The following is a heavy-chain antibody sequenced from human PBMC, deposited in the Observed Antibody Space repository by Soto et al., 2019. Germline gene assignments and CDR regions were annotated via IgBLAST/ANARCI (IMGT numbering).Heavy chain of an antibody. Sequence: EVQLLESRGGLVQPGGSLRLSCAASGFTFSSYAMSWVRQAPGKGLEWVSAISGSGGSTYYADSVKGRFTISRDNSKNTLYLQMNSLRAEDTAVYYCAKWGFGVVIPRYFDYWGQGTLVTVSS. D-gene: IGHD3-3*01. J-gene: IGHJ4*02. CDR1: GFTFSSYA. CDR2: ISGSGGST. CDR3: AKWGFGVVIPRYFDY. V-gene: IGHV3-23*01.